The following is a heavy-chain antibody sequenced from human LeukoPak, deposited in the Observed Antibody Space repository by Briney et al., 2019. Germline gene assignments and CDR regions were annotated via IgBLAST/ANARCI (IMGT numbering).Heavy chain of an antibody. CDR1: GGSISSGSYY. Sequence: SETLSLTCTVSGGSISSGSYYWSWIRQPPGKGLEWIGEINHSGSTNYNPSLKSRVTISVDTSKNQFSLKLSSVTAADTAVYYCARHKNVLRYFDWLFSWFDPWGQGTLVTVSS. V-gene: IGHV4-39*01. CDR2: INHSGST. J-gene: IGHJ5*02. D-gene: IGHD3-9*01. CDR3: ARHKNVLRYFDWLFSWFDP.